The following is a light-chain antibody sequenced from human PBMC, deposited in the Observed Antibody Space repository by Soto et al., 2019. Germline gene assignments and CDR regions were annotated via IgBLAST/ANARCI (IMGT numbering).Light chain of an antibody. Sequence: EIVMTQSPATLSVSPGERATLSCRASQSVSSYLAWYQQKPGQAPRLLIYDASNRATGIPARFSGSGSGTDFTLTISRLEPEDFAVYYCQHYVSPPITFGQGTRLE. J-gene: IGKJ5*01. CDR3: QHYVSPPIT. CDR1: QSVSSY. V-gene: IGKV3-11*01. CDR2: DAS.